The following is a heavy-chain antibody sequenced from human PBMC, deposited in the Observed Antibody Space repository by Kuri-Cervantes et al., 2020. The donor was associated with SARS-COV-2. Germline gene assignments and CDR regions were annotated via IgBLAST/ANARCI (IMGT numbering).Heavy chain of an antibody. CDR2: ISYDGSNK. Sequence: GGSLRLSCAASGFTFSSYGMHWVRQAPGKGLEWVAVISYDGSNKYYADSVKGRFTISRNNSKNTLYLQMNSLRAEDTAVYYCAKVSWGYYFDYWGQGTLVTVSS. CDR1: GFTFSSYG. J-gene: IGHJ4*02. D-gene: IGHD3-16*01. CDR3: AKVSWGYYFDY. V-gene: IGHV3-30*18.